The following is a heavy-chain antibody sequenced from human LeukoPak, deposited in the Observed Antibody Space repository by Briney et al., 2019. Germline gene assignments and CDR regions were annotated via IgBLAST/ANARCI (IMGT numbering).Heavy chain of an antibody. CDR3: ARDRGIAAARPPSRFDP. Sequence: ASVKVSCKASGYTFTSYGISWVRQAPGQGLEWMGWISAYNGNTNYAQKLQGRVTMTTDTSTSTAYMELRSLRSDDTAVYYCARDRGIAAARPPSRFDPWGQGTLVTVSS. D-gene: IGHD6-13*01. V-gene: IGHV1-18*01. CDR1: GYTFTSYG. CDR2: ISAYNGNT. J-gene: IGHJ5*02.